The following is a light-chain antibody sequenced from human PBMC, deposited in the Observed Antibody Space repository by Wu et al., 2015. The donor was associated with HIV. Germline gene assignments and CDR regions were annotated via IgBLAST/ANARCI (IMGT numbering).Light chain of an antibody. CDR3: QHRFNWPLI. Sequence: EIVLTQSPATLSLSPGERATLSCRASQSVTNFLAWYQQKPGQAPRLLIYDASDRATGISARFSGSGSGTDFTLTISSLEPEDFAVYYCQHRFNWPLIFGQGTRLEIK. V-gene: IGKV3-11*01. CDR2: DAS. CDR1: QSVTNF. J-gene: IGKJ5*01.